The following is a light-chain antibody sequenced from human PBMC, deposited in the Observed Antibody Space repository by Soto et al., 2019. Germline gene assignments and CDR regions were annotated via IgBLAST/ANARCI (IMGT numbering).Light chain of an antibody. V-gene: IGKV1-27*01. CDR1: QGIANY. J-gene: IGKJ5*01. CDR3: QQYENLPT. Sequence: DIQMTQSPSSLSASIGDRVTITCRASQGIANYLAWYQHKPGKVPNLLIYAASTLQSGVPSRFRGSGSGTDFTFTISRLQPEDIATYYCQQYENLPTFGQGTRLEIK. CDR2: AAS.